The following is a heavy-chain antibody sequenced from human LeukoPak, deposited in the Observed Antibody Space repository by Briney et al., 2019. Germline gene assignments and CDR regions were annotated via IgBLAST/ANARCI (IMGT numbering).Heavy chain of an antibody. Sequence: PVKASCKPSGGTFSSYAISWVRQAPGHGLEWMGGIIPIFGTANYAQKFQGRVTITTDESTSTAYMELSSLRFEDAAVYYCAIALQIVVGPAAILGWFGPWGKGTLVTVSS. CDR3: AIALQIVVGPAAILGWFGP. CDR2: IIPIFGTA. CDR1: GGTFSSYA. D-gene: IGHD2-2*02. J-gene: IGHJ5*02. V-gene: IGHV1-69*05.